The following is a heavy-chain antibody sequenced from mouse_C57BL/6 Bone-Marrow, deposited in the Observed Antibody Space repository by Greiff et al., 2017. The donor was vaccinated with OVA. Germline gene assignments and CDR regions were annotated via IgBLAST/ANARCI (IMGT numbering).Heavy chain of an antibody. CDR2: IRSKSSNYAT. D-gene: IGHD1-1*01. CDR1: GFTFNTYA. CDR3: VRDGYGSPYWYCDV. Sequence: EVKLQESGGGLVQPKGSLKLSCAASGFTFNTYAMHWVRPAPGKGLEWVARIRSKSSNYATYYADPVKERFPITRYDSHSMLYLQMNNLKTEDTAMYYCVRDGYGSPYWYCDVWGTGTTVTVSS. V-gene: IGHV10-3*01. J-gene: IGHJ1*03.